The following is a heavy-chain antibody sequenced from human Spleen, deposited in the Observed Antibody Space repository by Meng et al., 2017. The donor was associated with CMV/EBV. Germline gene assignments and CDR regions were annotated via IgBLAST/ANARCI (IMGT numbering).Heavy chain of an antibody. Sequence: GESLKISCAASGFTFSSYAMSWVRQAPGKGLEWVSAISTSGTSTYYADSVKARFTISRDNSKNTLFLQMNSLRPEDTAVYYCARETKDNWNVDYYYGMDVWGQGTTVTVSS. V-gene: IGHV3-23*01. CDR2: ISTSGTST. D-gene: IGHD1-20*01. CDR3: ARETKDNWNVDYYYGMDV. J-gene: IGHJ6*02. CDR1: GFTFSSYA.